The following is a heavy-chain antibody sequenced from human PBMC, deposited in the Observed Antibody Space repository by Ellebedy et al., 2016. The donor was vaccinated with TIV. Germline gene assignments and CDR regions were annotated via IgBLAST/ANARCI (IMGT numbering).Heavy chain of an antibody. CDR3: ARTDPWQPIDD. CDR1: GGSASSTRYY. Sequence: MPSETLSLTCSVSGGSASSTRYYWAWIRQPPGQGLEYIGSVDYSGSPYYNPSFKSRVTLSADTSKNQFSLNLRTVTAADTAVYYCARTDPWQPIDDWGQGILVSVSS. D-gene: IGHD2-21*02. V-gene: IGHV4-39*01. J-gene: IGHJ4*02. CDR2: VDYSGSP.